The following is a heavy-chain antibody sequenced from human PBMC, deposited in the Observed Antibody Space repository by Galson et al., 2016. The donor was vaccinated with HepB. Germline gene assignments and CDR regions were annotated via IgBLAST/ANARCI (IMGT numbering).Heavy chain of an antibody. CDR2: TYYRSKWYH. CDR3: ARTKWGWFDP. Sequence: CAISGDSVSSNSAAWNWIRHSPSRGLEWLGRTYYRSKWYHDYAVSVKSRILINPDTSKNHFSLQLNSVAPEDTAVYYCARTKWGWFDPWGQGTLVTVSS. J-gene: IGHJ5*02. V-gene: IGHV6-1*01. CDR1: GDSVSSNSAA. D-gene: IGHD2-8*01.